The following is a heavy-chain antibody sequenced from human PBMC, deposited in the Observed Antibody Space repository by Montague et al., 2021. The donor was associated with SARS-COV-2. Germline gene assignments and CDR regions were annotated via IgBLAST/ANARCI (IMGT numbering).Heavy chain of an antibody. D-gene: IGHD3-10*01. CDR1: GDSVAMNNAA. Sequence: CAISGDSVAMNNAACNWVRQSPSIGLEWLGMTYYMSKWYNDYAVSVKSRVTINPDTSKNQFSLQLNSVTPEDSAVYDCAGAGSLGNFDYWGQGTLVTVSS. V-gene: IGHV6-1*01. CDR3: AGAGSLGNFDY. J-gene: IGHJ4*02. CDR2: TYYMSKWYN.